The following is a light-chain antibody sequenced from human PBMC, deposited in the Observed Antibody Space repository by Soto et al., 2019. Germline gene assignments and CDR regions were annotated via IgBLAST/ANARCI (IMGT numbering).Light chain of an antibody. V-gene: IGLV3-21*04. Sequence: SEERTQPRSVSVAPGKTARITRGGNNIGSKSVHWYQQKPGQAPVLVIYYDSDRPSGIPERFSGSNSGNTATLTISRVEAGDEADYYCQVWDSSSDHPYYVFGTGTKVTVL. CDR1: NIGSKS. CDR3: QVWDSSSDHPYYV. J-gene: IGLJ1*01. CDR2: YDS.